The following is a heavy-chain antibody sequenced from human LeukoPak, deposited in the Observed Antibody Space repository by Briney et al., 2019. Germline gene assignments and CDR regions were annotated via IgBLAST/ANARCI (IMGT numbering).Heavy chain of an antibody. D-gene: IGHD3-10*01. Sequence: ASVKVSCKASGYTFTGYYMHWVRQAPGQGLEWMGWVNPNSGGTNYAQKFQGWVTMTRDTSISTAYMELSRLRSDDTAVYYCARAYGSGSLNYYSMDVWGKGTTVTVSS. J-gene: IGHJ6*04. V-gene: IGHV1-2*04. CDR3: ARAYGSGSLNYYSMDV. CDR1: GYTFTGYY. CDR2: VNPNSGGT.